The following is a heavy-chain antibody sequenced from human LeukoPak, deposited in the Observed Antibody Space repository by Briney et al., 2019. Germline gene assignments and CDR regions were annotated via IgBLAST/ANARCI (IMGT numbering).Heavy chain of an antibody. CDR1: GYTFTSYY. CDR3: AKGLLWFGGGFDP. V-gene: IGHV1-46*01. CDR2: INPSGGST. D-gene: IGHD3-10*01. Sequence: ASVKVSCKASGYTFTSYYMHWVRQAPGQGLEWMGIINPSGGSTSYAQKFQGRVTMTRDTSTSTVFMELSSLRSEDTAVYYCAKGLLWFGGGFDPWGQGTLVTVSS. J-gene: IGHJ5*02.